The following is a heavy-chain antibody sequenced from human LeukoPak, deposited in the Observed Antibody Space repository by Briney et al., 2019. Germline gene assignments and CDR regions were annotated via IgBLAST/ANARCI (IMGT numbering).Heavy chain of an antibody. CDR2: IYPGDSDT. Sequence: GESLKISCKGSGYTFTSSWIGWVRQMPGKGLEWIGIIYPGDSDTRYRPSFQGQVTISADKSIGTAYLQWISLKASDTAMYYCASPGYSSSWYGGYWGQGTLVTVSS. J-gene: IGHJ4*02. D-gene: IGHD6-13*01. V-gene: IGHV5-51*01. CDR1: GYTFTSSW. CDR3: ASPGYSSSWYGGY.